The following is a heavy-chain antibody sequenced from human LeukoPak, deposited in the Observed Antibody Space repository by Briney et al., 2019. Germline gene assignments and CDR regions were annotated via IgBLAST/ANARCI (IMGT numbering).Heavy chain of an antibody. CDR3: ARVLTGYARNFDY. CDR1: PGSISSSSYY. V-gene: IGHV4-39*01. Sequence: PSETLSLTCTVSPGSISSSSYYWGWIRQPPGKGLEWIGSIYYSGSTYYNPSLKSRVTISVDTSKNQFSLKLSSVTAADTAVYYCARVLTGYARNFDYWGQGTLVTVSS. CDR2: IYYSGST. D-gene: IGHD2-8*01. J-gene: IGHJ4*02.